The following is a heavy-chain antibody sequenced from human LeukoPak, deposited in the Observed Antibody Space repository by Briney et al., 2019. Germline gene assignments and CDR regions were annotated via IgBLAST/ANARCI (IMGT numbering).Heavy chain of an antibody. V-gene: IGHV3-64*02. Sequence: PGGSLRLSCAASGFIFSDYAMHWVRQVPGKGLQYVASMSHNGGASYYVDSVRGRFTISRDNSKNTLYLQMGSLRAEDMAVYYCARSDGILTGAYYMDVWGKGTTVTISS. CDR2: MSHNGGAS. D-gene: IGHD3-9*01. CDR3: ARSDGILTGAYYMDV. CDR1: GFIFSDYA. J-gene: IGHJ6*03.